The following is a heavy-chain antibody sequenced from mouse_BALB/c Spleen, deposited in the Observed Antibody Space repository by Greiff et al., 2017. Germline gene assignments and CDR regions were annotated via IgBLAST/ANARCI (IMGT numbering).Heavy chain of an antibody. CDR2: ISDGGSYT. CDR3: ARNYGSSYNYAMDY. CDR1: GFTFSDYY. Sequence: EVQRVESGGGLVKPGGSLKLSCAASGFTFSDYYMYWVRQTPEKRLEWVATISDGGSYTYYPDSVKGRFTISRDNAKNNLYLQMSSLKSEDTAMYYCARNYGSSYNYAMDYWGQGTSVTVSS. D-gene: IGHD1-1*01. J-gene: IGHJ4*01. V-gene: IGHV5-4*02.